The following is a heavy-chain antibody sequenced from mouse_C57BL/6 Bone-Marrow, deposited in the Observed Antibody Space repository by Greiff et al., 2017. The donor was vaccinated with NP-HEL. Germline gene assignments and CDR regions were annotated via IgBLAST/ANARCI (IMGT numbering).Heavy chain of an antibody. CDR3: VRENYYGSRTYWYFDV. V-gene: IGHV10-3*01. J-gene: IGHJ1*03. Sequence: EVKLVESGGGLVQPKGSLKLSCAASGFTFNTYAMHWVRQAPGKGLEWVARIRSKSSNYATYYADSVKDRFTISSDDSQSMLYLQMNNLKTEDTAMYYCVRENYYGSRTYWYFDVWGTGTTVTVSS. CDR1: GFTFNTYA. D-gene: IGHD1-1*01. CDR2: IRSKSSNYAT.